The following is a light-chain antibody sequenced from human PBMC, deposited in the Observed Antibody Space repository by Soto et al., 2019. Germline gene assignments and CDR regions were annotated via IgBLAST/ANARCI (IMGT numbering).Light chain of an antibody. CDR2: DAS. CDR1: QSVSSY. V-gene: IGKV3-11*01. CDR3: QQYSNWPPIT. Sequence: EIVLTQSPATLSLSPGERATLSCRASQSVSSYLAWYQHKPGQAPRLLIYDASNRATGIPARFSGSGSGTDFTLTISSLEPEDFAVYYCQQYSNWPPITFGGGTKVEIK. J-gene: IGKJ4*01.